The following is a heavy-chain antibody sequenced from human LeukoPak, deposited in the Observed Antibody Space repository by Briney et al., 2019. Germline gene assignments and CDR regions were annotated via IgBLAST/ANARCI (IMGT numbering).Heavy chain of an antibody. CDR3: ARYSSSDAFDI. CDR2: ISSSGSTI. V-gene: IGHV3-48*03. D-gene: IGHD6-6*01. CDR1: GFTFSSYE. J-gene: IGHJ3*02. Sequence: PGGSLRLSCAASGFTFSSYEMNWVRQAPGKGLEWISYISSSGSTIYYADSVKGRFTISRDNAKNSLYLQMNSLRAEDTAVYYCARYSSSDAFDIWGQGTIVTVSS.